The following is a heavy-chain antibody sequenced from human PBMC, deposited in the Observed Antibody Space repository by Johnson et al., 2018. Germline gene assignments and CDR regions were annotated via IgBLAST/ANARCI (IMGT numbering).Heavy chain of an antibody. Sequence: QVQLVQSGGGVVQPGRSLRLSCAASGFTFSSYAMHWVRQAPGKGLEWVAVISYDGSNKYYADSVKGRFTISRDNSKNTLYLQMGSLRAEDMAVYYCARDDNMDVWGKGTTVTVSS. J-gene: IGHJ6*03. CDR2: ISYDGSNK. V-gene: IGHV3-30*14. CDR3: ARDDNMDV. CDR1: GFTFSSYA.